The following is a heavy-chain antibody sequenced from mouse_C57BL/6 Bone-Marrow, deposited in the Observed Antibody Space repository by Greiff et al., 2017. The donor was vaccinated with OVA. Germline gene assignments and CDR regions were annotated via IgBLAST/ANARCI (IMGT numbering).Heavy chain of an antibody. J-gene: IGHJ4*01. V-gene: IGHV1-26*01. CDR3: ARKGRNAMDY. CDR2: INPNNGGT. Sequence: VKQSHGKSLEWIGDINPNNGGTSYNQKFKGKATLTVDKSSSTAYMELRSLTSEDSAVYYCARKGRNAMDYWGQGTSVTVSS.